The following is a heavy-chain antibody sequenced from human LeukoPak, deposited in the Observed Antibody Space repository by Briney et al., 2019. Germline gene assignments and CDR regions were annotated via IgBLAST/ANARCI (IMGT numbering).Heavy chain of an antibody. V-gene: IGHV3-30*18. CDR1: GFTFSSYG. D-gene: IGHD3-22*01. CDR3: AKPPTRRYYDSSGYPARGAFDI. CDR2: ISYDGSNK. J-gene: IGHJ3*02. Sequence: GRSLRLSCAASGFTFSSYGMHWVRQAPGKGLEWVAVISYDGSNKYYADSVKGQFTISRDNSKNTLYLQMNSLRAEDTAVYYCAKPPTRRYYDSSGYPARGAFDIWGQGTMVTVSS.